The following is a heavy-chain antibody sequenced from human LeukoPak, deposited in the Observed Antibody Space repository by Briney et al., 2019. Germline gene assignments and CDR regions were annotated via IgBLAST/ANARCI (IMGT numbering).Heavy chain of an antibody. J-gene: IGHJ4*02. V-gene: IGHV1-2*02. CDR1: GYTFTGYY. CDR2: INPNSGGT. CDR3: ARDISSSSGGGY. Sequence: ASVKVSCKASGYTFTGYYMHWVRRAPGQGLEWMGWINPNSGGTNYAQKFQGRVTMTRDTSISTAYMELSRLRSDDTAVYYCARDISSSSGGGYWGQGTLVTVSS. D-gene: IGHD6-6*01.